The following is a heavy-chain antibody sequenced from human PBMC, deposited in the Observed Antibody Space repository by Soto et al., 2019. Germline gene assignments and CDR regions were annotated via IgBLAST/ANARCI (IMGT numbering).Heavy chain of an antibody. CDR1: GYTLTELS. D-gene: IGHD3-3*01. CDR3: AGSTIFGVVTSMDV. CDR2: FDPEDGET. J-gene: IGHJ6*02. V-gene: IGHV1-24*01. Sequence: GASVKVSCKVSGYTLTELSMHWVRQAPGKGLEWMGGFDPEDGETIYAQKFQGRVTMTEDTSTDTAYMELSSLRSEDTAVYYCAGSTIFGVVTSMDVWGQGTTVTVSS.